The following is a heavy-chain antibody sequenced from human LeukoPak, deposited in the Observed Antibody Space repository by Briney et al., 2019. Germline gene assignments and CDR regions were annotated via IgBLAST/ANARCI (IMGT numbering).Heavy chain of an antibody. CDR1: GYSISSGYY. V-gene: IGHV4-38-2*01. CDR3: ARRMPPDY. CDR2: TYHSGSA. D-gene: IGHD2-15*01. Sequence: SETLSLTCAVSGYSISSGYYWGWIRQPPGEGLECIGSTYHSGSAYYNPSLKSRVTISVDTSKNQFSLKLSSVTAADTAVYYCARRMPPDYWGQGTLVTVSS. J-gene: IGHJ4*02.